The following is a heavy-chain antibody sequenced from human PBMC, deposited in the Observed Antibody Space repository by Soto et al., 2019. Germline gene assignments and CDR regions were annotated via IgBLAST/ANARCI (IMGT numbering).Heavy chain of an antibody. V-gene: IGHV4-34*01. J-gene: IGHJ4*02. CDR2: INYGEST. D-gene: IGHD2-2*01. CDR1: GGSFSGYY. CDR3: ARRGDCSDTSCLTFGY. Sequence: QVQLQQWGAGLLKPSETLSLTCAVYGGSFSGYYWSWIRQPPGRGLEWIGEINYGESTNYNPSLKSRVPISVDTSKNPFSLKLSSVTAADTAVYYCARRGDCSDTSCLTFGYWGQGTLVTVSS.